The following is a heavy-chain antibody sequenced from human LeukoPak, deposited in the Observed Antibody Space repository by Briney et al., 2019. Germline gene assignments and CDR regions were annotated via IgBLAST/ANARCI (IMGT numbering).Heavy chain of an antibody. CDR2: ISNGGSQN. V-gene: IGHV3-30*11. CDR1: GFTYSDYT. D-gene: IGHD2-2*01. J-gene: IGHJ5*02. CDR3: ARSLRTSWHWFDH. Sequence: GRSLRLSCAASGFTYSDYTMQWLRQAPEKGRGWGAVISNGGSQNYYGHFVNGRLTISRDDSKNTLYLQMNSLRPEDTAVYYCARSLRTSWHWFDHWGQGTLVTVSS.